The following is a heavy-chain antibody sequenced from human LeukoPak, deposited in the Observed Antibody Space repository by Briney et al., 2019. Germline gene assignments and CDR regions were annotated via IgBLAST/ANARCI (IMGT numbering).Heavy chain of an antibody. CDR2: ISGSGVNT. J-gene: IGHJ4*02. Sequence: GGSLRLSCAPSGLTFSSYPMTWVRQAPGKGLEWVSSISGSGVNTFYADSVKGRFTVSRDNSKNTLYLQMNSLRAEDTAVYYCARTTVTTFYYFDYWGQGTLVTVSS. V-gene: IGHV3-23*01. CDR3: ARTTVTTFYYFDY. CDR1: GLTFSSYP. D-gene: IGHD4-17*01.